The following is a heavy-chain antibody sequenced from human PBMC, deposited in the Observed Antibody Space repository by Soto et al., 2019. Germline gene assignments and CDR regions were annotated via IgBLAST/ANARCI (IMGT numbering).Heavy chain of an antibody. CDR3: ARGPFYSYGPIDY. CDR1: GYTFTSYG. D-gene: IGHD5-18*01. V-gene: IGHV1-18*04. CDR2: ISAYNGNT. Sequence: ASVKVSCKASGYTFTSYGISWVRQAPGQGVEGMGWISAYNGNTNYPQKLQGRVTITTHTSTTTSYMELRSLRSDATALYYCARGPFYSYGPIDYWGQGTLVTVSS. J-gene: IGHJ4*02.